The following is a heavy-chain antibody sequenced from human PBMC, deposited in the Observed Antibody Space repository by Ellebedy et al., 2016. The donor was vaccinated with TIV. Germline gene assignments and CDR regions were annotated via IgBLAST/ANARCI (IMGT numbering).Heavy chain of an antibody. CDR3: ARDPVAGAGTDL. CDR1: SGSISSSIYY. D-gene: IGHD6-13*01. V-gene: IGHV4-39*02. CDR2: IYFSGTA. Sequence: MPSETLSLTCSVPSGSISSSIYYRGWIRQSPGKGLEWIGSIYFSGTAYYNPSLKNRVSISIDASRNQLSLNLTSVTAADTGVYLCARDPVAGAGTDLWGQGTLATVSS. J-gene: IGHJ4*02.